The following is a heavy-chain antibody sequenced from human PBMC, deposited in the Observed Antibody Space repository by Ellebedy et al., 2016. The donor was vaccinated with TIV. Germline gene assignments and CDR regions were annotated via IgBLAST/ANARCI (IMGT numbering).Heavy chain of an antibody. CDR1: GFSSGSYW. J-gene: IGHJ4*02. CDR2: IKADGSGI. D-gene: IGHD7-27*01. Sequence: GGSLRLSCAASGFSSGSYWMLWARQPPGKGLEWVSRIKADGSGITYADSVRGRFTISRDNAKNTLYLQMDSLRVEDTAVYYCGRERWGLGDYWGQGTLVTVSS. CDR3: GRERWGLGDY. V-gene: IGHV3-74*03.